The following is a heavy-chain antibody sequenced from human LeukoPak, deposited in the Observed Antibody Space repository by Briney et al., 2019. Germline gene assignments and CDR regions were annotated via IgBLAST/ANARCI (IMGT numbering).Heavy chain of an antibody. CDR2: ITDSSSAI. J-gene: IGHJ3*02. CDR3: ARDHRIAARHDAFDI. V-gene: IGHV3-48*01. CDR1: GLTFSSYS. D-gene: IGHD6-6*01. Sequence: PGGSLRLSCAASGLTFSSYSMNWVRQAPGKGLEWVSYITDSSSAIHYAASVKGRFTISRDNAKKSLYLEMNSLRAEHTAVYYCARDHRIAARHDAFDIWGKGTMVTVSS.